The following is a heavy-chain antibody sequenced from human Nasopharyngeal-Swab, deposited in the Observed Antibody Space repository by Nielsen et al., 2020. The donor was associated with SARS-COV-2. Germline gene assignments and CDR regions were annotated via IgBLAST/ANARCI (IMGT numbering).Heavy chain of an antibody. D-gene: IGHD3-9*01. CDR2: IYSSGST. Sequence: RQAPGKGLEWIGYIYSSGSTNYNPSLKSRVTIPVDTSKNQFSLKLNSVTAADTAVYYCARQRYFDAWGQGTLVTVSS. CDR3: ARQRYFDA. V-gene: IGHV4-59*08. J-gene: IGHJ4*02.